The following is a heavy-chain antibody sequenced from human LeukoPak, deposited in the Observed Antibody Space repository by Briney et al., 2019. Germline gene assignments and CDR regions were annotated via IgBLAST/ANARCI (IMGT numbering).Heavy chain of an antibody. Sequence: GASVKVSCRTSGYTFTRFDINWVRQATGQGLGWMGWMNPNSGNTGYAQKFKGRVIMTRNTSTSTAYMELNSLRFDDTAVYYCARDAGGYDLSGDAFDIWGQGTMVTVSS. CDR1: GYTFTRFD. D-gene: IGHD5-12*01. CDR3: ARDAGGYDLSGDAFDI. V-gene: IGHV1-8*01. CDR2: MNPNSGNT. J-gene: IGHJ3*02.